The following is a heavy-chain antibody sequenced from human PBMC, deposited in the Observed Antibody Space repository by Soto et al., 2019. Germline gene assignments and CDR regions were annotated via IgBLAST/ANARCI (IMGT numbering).Heavy chain of an antibody. CDR3: ARAPGHSSSWYWFDP. CDR2: INSDGSST. Sequence: GGSLRLSCAASGFTFSSYWMHWVRQAPGKGLVWVSRINSDGSSTSYADSVKGRFTISRDNAKNTLYLKMNSLRAEDTAVYYCARAPGHSSSWYWFDPWGQGTLVTVSS. V-gene: IGHV3-74*01. CDR1: GFTFSSYW. J-gene: IGHJ5*02. D-gene: IGHD6-13*01.